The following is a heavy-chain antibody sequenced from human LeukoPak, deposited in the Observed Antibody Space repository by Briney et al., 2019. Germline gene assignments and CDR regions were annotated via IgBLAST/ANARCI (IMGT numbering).Heavy chain of an antibody. J-gene: IGHJ6*02. CDR1: GYTFTGYY. D-gene: IGHD3-3*01. Sequence: GASVKVSCKASGYTFTGYYMHWVRQATGQGLEWMGWMNPNSGNTGYAQKFQGRVTMTRNTSISTAYMELSSLRSEDTAVYYCARPGWTYYDFWSGYYSYYYYGMDVWGQGTTVTVSS. CDR3: ARPGWTYYDFWSGYYSYYYYGMDV. CDR2: MNPNSGNT. V-gene: IGHV1-8*02.